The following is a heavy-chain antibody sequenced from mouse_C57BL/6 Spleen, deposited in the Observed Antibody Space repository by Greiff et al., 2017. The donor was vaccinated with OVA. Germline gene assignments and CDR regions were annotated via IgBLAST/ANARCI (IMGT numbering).Heavy chain of an antibody. Sequence: VQLQQSGPELVKPGASVKISCKASGYSFTDYNMNWVKQSNGKSLEWIGVLNPNYGTTSYNQKFKGKATLTVDQSSSTAYMQLNSLTSEDSAVYYCARPHYYGSSSYWYFDVWGTGTTVTVSS. V-gene: IGHV1-39*01. J-gene: IGHJ1*03. CDR1: GYSFTDYN. CDR2: LNPNYGTT. D-gene: IGHD1-1*01. CDR3: ARPHYYGSSSYWYFDV.